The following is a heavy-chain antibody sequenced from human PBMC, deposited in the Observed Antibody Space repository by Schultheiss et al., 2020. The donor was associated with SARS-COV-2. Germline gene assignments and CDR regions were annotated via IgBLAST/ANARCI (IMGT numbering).Heavy chain of an antibody. CDR3: TKASGRDQWLIDY. J-gene: IGHJ4*02. D-gene: IGHD6-19*01. CDR1: GYTFSGCG. Sequence: GSLRLSCAASGYTFSGCGMHWVRQAPGKGLEWVALISYDGDNKYYADSVKGRFTISRDNSKNTLYLQMNTLRPDDTALYYCTKASGRDQWLIDYWGQGTLVTVSS. V-gene: IGHV3-30*18. CDR2: ISYDGDNK.